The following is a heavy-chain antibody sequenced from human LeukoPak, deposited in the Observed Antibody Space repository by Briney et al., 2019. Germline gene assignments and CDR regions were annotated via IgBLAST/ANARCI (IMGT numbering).Heavy chain of an antibody. Sequence: GEYLKISCKGSGYILTSYWIGWVRQMPGKGLEWMGVIYSGDSDTRYSPSFQGQVTISADKSISTAYLQWSSLKASDTAMYYCASAFYWLNWFDPWGQGTLVTVSS. D-gene: IGHD3-9*01. CDR3: ASAFYWLNWFDP. CDR1: GYILTSYW. CDR2: IYSGDSDT. J-gene: IGHJ5*02. V-gene: IGHV5-51*01.